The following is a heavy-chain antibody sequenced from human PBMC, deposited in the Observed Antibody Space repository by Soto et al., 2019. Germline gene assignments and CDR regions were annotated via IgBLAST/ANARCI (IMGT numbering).Heavy chain of an antibody. D-gene: IGHD3-16*02. V-gene: IGHV4-34*01. Sequence: SETLSLTCAVYGGSFSGYYWSWVRQPPGKGLEWIGEINHSGSTNYNPSLKSRVTISVDTSKNQFSLKLSSVTAADTAVYYCARGSLAYDYVWGSYRNRNWFDPWGQGTLVTVSS. CDR2: INHSGST. CDR1: GGSFSGYY. CDR3: ARGSLAYDYVWGSYRNRNWFDP. J-gene: IGHJ5*02.